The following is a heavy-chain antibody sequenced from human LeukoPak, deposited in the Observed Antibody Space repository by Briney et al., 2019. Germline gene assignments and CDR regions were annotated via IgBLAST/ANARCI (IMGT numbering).Heavy chain of an antibody. D-gene: IGHD3-10*01. J-gene: IGHJ3*02. CDR1: GGSITTYY. CDR2: ISYRGIT. CDR3: ARQTLGYGSGDAFDI. V-gene: IGHV4-59*08. Sequence: SETLSLTCTVSGGSITTYYWNWIRQPPGKGLEWIGYISYRGITSYNPSLKSRVTISLDTSKNLFSLNLSSVTAADTAVYYCARQTLGYGSGDAFDIWGQGTMVTVSS.